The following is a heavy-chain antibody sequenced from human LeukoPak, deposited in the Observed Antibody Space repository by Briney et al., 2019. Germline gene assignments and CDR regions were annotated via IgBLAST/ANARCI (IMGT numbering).Heavy chain of an antibody. J-gene: IGHJ4*02. CDR3: ARSLTMVRAYDY. Sequence: GGSLRLSCAASGFTFSSYAMHWVRQAPGRGLEWVTFIQYDGSNKYYADSVKGRFTISRDNSKNTVYLQMNSLRTEDTAVYYCARSLTMVRAYDYWGQGTLVTVSS. CDR1: GFTFSSYA. V-gene: IGHV3-30*04. D-gene: IGHD3-10*01. CDR2: IQYDGSNK.